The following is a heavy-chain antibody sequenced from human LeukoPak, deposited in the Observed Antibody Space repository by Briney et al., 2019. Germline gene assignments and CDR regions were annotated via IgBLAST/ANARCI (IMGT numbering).Heavy chain of an antibody. CDR3: VRESEWSGFFVF. J-gene: IGHJ4*02. CDR2: IYYSGST. CDR1: GGSISSSSYY. V-gene: IGHV4-39*07. Sequence: SETLSLTCTVSGGSISSSSYYWGWIRQPPGKGLEWIGSIYYSGSTYYNPSLKSRVTMSVDTSKNQFSLNLSSVTTADTAVYFCVRESEWSGFFVFWGQGTLVTVSS. D-gene: IGHD3-3*01.